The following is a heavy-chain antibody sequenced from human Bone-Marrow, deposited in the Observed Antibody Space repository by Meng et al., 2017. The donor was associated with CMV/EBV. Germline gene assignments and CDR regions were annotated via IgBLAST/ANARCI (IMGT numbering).Heavy chain of an antibody. D-gene: IGHD3-10*01. V-gene: IGHV3-66*02. CDR1: GFIVSNNY. J-gene: IGHJ4*02. CDR2: IYSGDRT. CDR3: ARGHLIGGFGESPLDY. Sequence: GESLKISCAASGFIVSNNYMNWVRQAPGKGLEWVSVIYSGDRTDYADSVKGRFTTSRDNSKNTLYVQMNSLKPEDTAVYYCARGHLIGGFGESPLDYWRQGALVTVSS.